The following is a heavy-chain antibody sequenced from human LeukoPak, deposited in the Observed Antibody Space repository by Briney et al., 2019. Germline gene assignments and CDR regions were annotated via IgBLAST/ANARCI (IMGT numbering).Heavy chain of an antibody. Sequence: SETLSLTCTVSGGSISGDYHWSWVRQPPGKGLEWIGYIYYPGSTSYNPSIKSRVTISVDMSKKQVSLRLNSVTAADTAVYYCAREPQGYYNSGGLLGYWGQGTLVSVSS. J-gene: IGHJ4*02. CDR3: AREPQGYYNSGGLLGY. D-gene: IGHD3-10*01. CDR1: GGSISGDYH. CDR2: IYYPGST. V-gene: IGHV4-30-4*01.